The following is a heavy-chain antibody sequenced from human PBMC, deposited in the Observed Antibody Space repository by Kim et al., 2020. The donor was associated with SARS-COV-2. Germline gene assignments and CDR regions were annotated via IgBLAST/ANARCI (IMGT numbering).Heavy chain of an antibody. CDR1: GYTFTSYA. CDR2: INTNTGNP. J-gene: IGHJ5*02. V-gene: IGHV7-4-1*02. Sequence: ASVKVSCKASGYTFTSYAMNWVRQAPGQGLEWMGWINTNTGNPTYAQGFTGRFVFSLDTSVSTAYLQISSLKAEDTAVYYCARDLAYYDSSGYSEYNWFDPWGQGTLVTVSS. CDR3: ARDLAYYDSSGYSEYNWFDP. D-gene: IGHD3-22*01.